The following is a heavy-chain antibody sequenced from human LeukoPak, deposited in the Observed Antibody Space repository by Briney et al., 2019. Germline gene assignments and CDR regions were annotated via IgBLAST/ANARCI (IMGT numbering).Heavy chain of an antibody. Sequence: SETLSLTCTVSGGSISSDYWTWIRQPPGKGLEWIGYIYYSGSTNYNPSLKSRVTTSVDTSNNQFSLKLSSVTAADTAVYYCARASRHFYGSGSNLKPWPADMDVWGQGTTVTVSS. V-gene: IGHV4-59*01. J-gene: IGHJ6*02. CDR2: IYYSGST. CDR1: GGSISSDY. D-gene: IGHD3-10*01. CDR3: ARASRHFYGSGSNLKPWPADMDV.